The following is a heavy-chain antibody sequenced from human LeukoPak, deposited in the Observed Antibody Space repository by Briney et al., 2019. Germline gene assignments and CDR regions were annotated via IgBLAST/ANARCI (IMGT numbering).Heavy chain of an antibody. D-gene: IGHD6-13*01. CDR2: ISGDGGST. V-gene: IGHV3-43*02. Sequence: GGSLRLSCAASGFTFYDYAMHWVRQAPGKGLEWVALISGDGGSTYYADSVKGRFTISRDNSKNSLYLQMHSLRAEATSLYYFAKVRESSSWYWRYSYYMHVWGKGTTLTLPS. CDR3: AKVRESSSWYWRYSYYMHV. J-gene: IGHJ6*03. CDR1: GFTFYDYA.